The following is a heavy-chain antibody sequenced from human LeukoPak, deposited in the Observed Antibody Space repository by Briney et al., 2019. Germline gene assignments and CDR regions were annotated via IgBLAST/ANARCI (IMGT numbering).Heavy chain of an antibody. CDR2: ISGSGGST. Sequence: GGSLRLSCAASGFTFSSYAMSWVRQAPGKGLEWVSAISGSGGSTYYADSVKGRFTISRDNSKNTLYLQMNSLRAEGTAVYYCAKRRGSIGLFDYWGQGTLVTVSS. V-gene: IGHV3-23*01. CDR1: GFTFSSYA. CDR3: AKRRGSIGLFDY. J-gene: IGHJ4*02. D-gene: IGHD3/OR15-3a*01.